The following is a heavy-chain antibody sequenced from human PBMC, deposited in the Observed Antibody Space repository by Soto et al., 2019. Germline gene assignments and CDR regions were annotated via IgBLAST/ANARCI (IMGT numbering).Heavy chain of an antibody. CDR3: ARVDPVVNWFDP. CDR1: GFTSSSYW. D-gene: IGHD2-15*01. J-gene: IGHJ5*02. V-gene: IGHV3-7*01. Sequence: EVQLVESGGGLVQPGGSLRLSCAASGFTSSSYWMSWVRQAPGKGLEWVANIKQDGSEKYYVDSVKGRFTISRDNAKNSLYLQMNSLRAEDTAVYYCARVDPVVNWFDPCGQGTLVTVSS. CDR2: IKQDGSEK.